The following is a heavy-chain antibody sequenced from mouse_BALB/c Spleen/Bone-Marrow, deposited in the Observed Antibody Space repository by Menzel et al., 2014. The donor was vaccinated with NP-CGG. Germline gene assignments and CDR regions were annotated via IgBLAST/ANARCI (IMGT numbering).Heavy chain of an antibody. Sequence: EVKLVESGGGLVQPGGSRKVSCAASGFTFSSFGMHWVRQAPEKRLEWVAYISSGSSTIYYADTVKGRFTISRDNPKNTLFLQMTSLRSEDTATYYCARSTMITTGYYYAMDYWGQGTSVTVSS. CDR2: ISSGSSTI. D-gene: IGHD2-4*01. V-gene: IGHV5-17*02. CDR3: ARSTMITTGYYYAMDY. CDR1: GFTFSSFG. J-gene: IGHJ4*01.